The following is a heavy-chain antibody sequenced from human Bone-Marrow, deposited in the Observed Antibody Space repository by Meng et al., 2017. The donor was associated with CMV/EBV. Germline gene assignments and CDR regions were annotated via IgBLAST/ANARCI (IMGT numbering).Heavy chain of an antibody. Sequence: GGSLRLSCTASGFTFSKYGMHWVRQAPGKGLGWVAVIWSDGTTKYYADSVKGRFTISRDDSKNTLYLQMDSLRAEDTAVYYCAKSLTYFHYHGMDVWGQGTTVTVSS. CDR2: IWSDGTTK. CDR3: AKSLTYFHYHGMDV. V-gene: IGHV3-33*06. D-gene: IGHD4/OR15-4a*01. J-gene: IGHJ6*02. CDR1: GFTFSKYG.